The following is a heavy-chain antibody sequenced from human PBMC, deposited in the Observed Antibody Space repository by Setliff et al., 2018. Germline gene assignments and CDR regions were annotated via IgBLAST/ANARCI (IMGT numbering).Heavy chain of an antibody. CDR2: IFLTGST. CDR3: ARVQRYKGAFDI. CDR1: GGSIGPHY. J-gene: IGHJ3*02. Sequence: PSETLSLTCTVSGGSIGPHYWSWIRQAPGKGLEWIGHIFLTGSTDYDPSFRSRATISLDMSKNEFYLKLSSVTAADTAVYYCARVQRYKGAFDIWGQGTLVTVSS. V-gene: IGHV4-59*11. D-gene: IGHD3-9*01.